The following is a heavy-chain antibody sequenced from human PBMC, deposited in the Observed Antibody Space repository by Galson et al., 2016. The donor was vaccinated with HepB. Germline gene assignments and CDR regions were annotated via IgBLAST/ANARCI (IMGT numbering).Heavy chain of an antibody. CDR3: VEGLRWHDY. Sequence: SLRLSCAAAGFRFSAYWMHWVRQVPGKGLECVANINQAGSPIYYMDSVKGRFTISRDNAKNSLYLQMNSLRVEDTALYYCVEGLRWHDYWGQGTLVTVSS. D-gene: IGHD4-23*01. J-gene: IGHJ4*02. CDR1: GFRFSAYW. V-gene: IGHV3-7*03. CDR2: INQAGSPI.